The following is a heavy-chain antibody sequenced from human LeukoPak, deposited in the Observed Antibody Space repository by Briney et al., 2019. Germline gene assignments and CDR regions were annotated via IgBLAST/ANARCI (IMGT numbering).Heavy chain of an antibody. V-gene: IGHV1-2*04. J-gene: IGHJ4*02. CDR1: GYTFTGYY. D-gene: IGHD6-13*01. CDR2: INPNSGGT. Sequence: ASVNVSCKASGYTFTGYYMHWVRQAPGQGLEWMGWINPNSGGTNYAQKFQGWVTMTRDTSISTAYMELSRLRSDDTAVYYCARGNYSSSWYYFDYWGQGTLVTVSS. CDR3: ARGNYSSSWYYFDY.